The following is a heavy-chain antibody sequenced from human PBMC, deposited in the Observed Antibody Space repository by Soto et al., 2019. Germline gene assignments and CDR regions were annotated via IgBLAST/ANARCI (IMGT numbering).Heavy chain of an antibody. CDR2: IYWDDDK. J-gene: IGHJ4*02. Sequence: SGPTLVNPTQTLTLTCTFSGFSLTTSGVGVGWLRQPPGKALEWLALIYWDDDKRYSPSLKSRLTITKDTSKNQVVLTMTNMDPVDTATYFCAHQTTAVMFVYWGQGTLVTVSS. V-gene: IGHV2-5*02. D-gene: IGHD6-19*01. CDR1: GFSLTTSGVG. CDR3: AHQTTAVMFVY.